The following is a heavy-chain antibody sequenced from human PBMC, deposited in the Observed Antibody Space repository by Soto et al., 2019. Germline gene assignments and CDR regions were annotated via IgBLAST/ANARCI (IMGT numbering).Heavy chain of an antibody. CDR1: GFTFSSYS. J-gene: IGHJ4*02. V-gene: IGHV3-21*01. Sequence: EVQLVESGGGLVKPGGSLRLSCAASGFTFSSYSMNWVRQAPGKGLEWVSSISSSSSYIYYADSVKGGFTISRDNAKNSLYLQMNSLRAEDTAVYYCASGRRYCSGGSCYSPVDYWGQGTLVTVSS. CDR3: ASGRRYCSGGSCYSPVDY. CDR2: ISSSSSYI. D-gene: IGHD2-15*01.